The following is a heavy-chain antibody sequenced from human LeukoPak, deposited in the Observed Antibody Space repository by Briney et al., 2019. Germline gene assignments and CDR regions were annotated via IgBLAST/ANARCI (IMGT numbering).Heavy chain of an antibody. D-gene: IGHD6-13*01. J-gene: IGHJ5*02. CDR2: IYYSGST. CDR3: ARLAAAGTGPRFDP. Sequence: PSETLSLTCTVSGGSISSGGYYWSWIRQHPGKGLEWIGYIYYSGSTNYNPSLKSRVTISVDTSKNQFSLKLSSVTAADTAVYYCARLAAAGTGPRFDPWGQGTLVTVSS. V-gene: IGHV4-61*08. CDR1: GGSISSGGYY.